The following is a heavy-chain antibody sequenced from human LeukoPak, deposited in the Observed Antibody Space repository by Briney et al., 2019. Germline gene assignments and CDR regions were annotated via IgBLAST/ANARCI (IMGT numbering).Heavy chain of an antibody. CDR3: AVEIGDTADY. Sequence: TGGSLRLSCAASGFIFSSYAMSWVRQAPGKGLEWVSDISGSGGNTYYADSVKGRFTISRDNSRNTLYLQMNSLTAEYTAVYYCAVEIGDTADYWGQGALVTVSS. J-gene: IGHJ4*02. V-gene: IGHV3-23*01. CDR1: GFIFSSYA. D-gene: IGHD5-18*01. CDR2: ISGSGGNT.